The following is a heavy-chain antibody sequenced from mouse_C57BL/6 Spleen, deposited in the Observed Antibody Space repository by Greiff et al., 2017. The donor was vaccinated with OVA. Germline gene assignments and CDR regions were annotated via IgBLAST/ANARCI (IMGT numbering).Heavy chain of an antibody. D-gene: IGHD2-3*01. CDR2: INPNNGGT. CDR1: GYTFTDYN. V-gene: IGHV1-18*01. J-gene: IGHJ3*01. Sequence: VQLKQSGPELVKPGASVKIPCKASGYTFTDYNMDWVKQSHGKSLEWIGDINPNNGGTIYHQKFKGKATLAVDKSSSTAYMELRSLTSEDTAVYYCARSYDGPGAYWGQGSLVTVSA. CDR3: ARSYDGPGAY.